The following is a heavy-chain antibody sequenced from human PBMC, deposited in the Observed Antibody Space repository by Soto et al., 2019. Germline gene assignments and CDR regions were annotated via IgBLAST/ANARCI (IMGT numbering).Heavy chain of an antibody. Sequence: QVQLVQSGAEVKKPGSSVKVSCKASGGTFSSYAISWVRQAPGQGLEWMGGIIPIFGTANYAQKFQGRVTITADESKSTAYMELSSLRSEDTAVYYCARPRPEQLMPNYYGMDVWGQGTTVTVSS. V-gene: IGHV1-69*12. CDR1: GGTFSSYA. J-gene: IGHJ6*02. D-gene: IGHD6-6*01. CDR3: ARPRPEQLMPNYYGMDV. CDR2: IIPIFGTA.